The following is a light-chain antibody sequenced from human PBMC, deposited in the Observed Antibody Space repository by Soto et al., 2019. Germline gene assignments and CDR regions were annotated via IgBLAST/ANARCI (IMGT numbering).Light chain of an antibody. CDR3: GAWDSSLSACRV. V-gene: IGLV1-51*01. CDR1: SSNIGNNY. J-gene: IGLJ3*02. CDR2: DNN. Sequence: QSVLTQPPSVSAAPGQTVTISCSGSSSNIGNNYVSWYQQLPGTAPKLLIYDNNKRPSGIPDRFSGSKSGTSATLGITGLQTGDEADYYCGAWDSSLSACRVFGGGTKLTVL.